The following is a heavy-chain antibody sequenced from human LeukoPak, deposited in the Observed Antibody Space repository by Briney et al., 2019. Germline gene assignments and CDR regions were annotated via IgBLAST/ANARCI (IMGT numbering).Heavy chain of an antibody. CDR3: ARVVGATKGPLFDY. J-gene: IGHJ4*02. CDR2: ISSSSSSCI. Sequence: PGGSLRLSCAASGFTFSSYSMNWVRQAPGKGLEWVSSISSSSSSCIYYADSVKGRFTISRDNAKNSLYLRMNSLRAEDTAVYYCARVVGATKGPLFDYWGQGTLVTVSS. V-gene: IGHV3-21*01. D-gene: IGHD1-26*01. CDR1: GFTFSSYS.